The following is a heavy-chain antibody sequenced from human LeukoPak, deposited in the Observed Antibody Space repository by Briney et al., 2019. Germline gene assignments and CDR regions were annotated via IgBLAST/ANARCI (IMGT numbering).Heavy chain of an antibody. J-gene: IGHJ4*02. V-gene: IGHV4-59*01. CDR2: IYYSGST. D-gene: IGHD6-19*01. CDR3: ARGTGWYYY. Sequence: PSGTLSLTCTVSGGSISGYYWSWIRQPPGKGLEWIGYIYYSGSTIYNPSLKSRVTISVDTSKNQFSLTLTSVTAADTAVYYCARGTGWYYYWGQGTLVTVSS. CDR1: GGSISGYY.